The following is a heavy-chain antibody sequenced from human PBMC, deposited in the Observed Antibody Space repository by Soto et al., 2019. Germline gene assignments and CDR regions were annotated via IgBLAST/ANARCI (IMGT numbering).Heavy chain of an antibody. CDR2: TYFRSKWYN. D-gene: IGHD5-12*01. CDR3: AKGDNLGPKTGYAFDP. Sequence: SQTLSLTCAISGDSVSSNTASWNWIRQSPSRGLEWLGGTYFRSKWYNDYAVSVKSRIIINPDTSNNQFSLQLNSATPEDTAVYFCAKGDNLGPKTGYAFDPWGQGIMVTVSS. CDR1: GDSVSSNTAS. J-gene: IGHJ5*02. V-gene: IGHV6-1*01.